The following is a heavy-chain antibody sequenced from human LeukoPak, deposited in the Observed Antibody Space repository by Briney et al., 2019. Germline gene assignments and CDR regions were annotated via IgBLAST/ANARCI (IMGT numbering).Heavy chain of an antibody. CDR3: ARSSGYSYGSPTHFDY. Sequence: GASVKVSCKASGGTFSSYAISWVRQAPGQGLEWTGGIIPIFGTANYAQKFQGRVTITTDESTSTAYMELSSLRSEDTAVYYCARSSGYSYGSPTHFDYWGQGTLVTVSS. CDR2: IIPIFGTA. J-gene: IGHJ4*02. CDR1: GGTFSSYA. V-gene: IGHV1-69*05. D-gene: IGHD5-18*01.